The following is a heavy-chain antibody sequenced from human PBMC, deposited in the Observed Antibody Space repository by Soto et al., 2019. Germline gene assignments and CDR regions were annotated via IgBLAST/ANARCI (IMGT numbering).Heavy chain of an antibody. CDR3: AKGQNSGYDLFYDY. D-gene: IGHD5-12*01. J-gene: IGHJ4*02. CDR1: GFTFSSYA. V-gene: IGHV3-23*01. CDR2: ISGSGGST. Sequence: EVQLLESGGGLVQPGGSLRLSCAASGFTFSSYAMSWVRQAPGKGLEWVSAISGSGGSTYYADSVKGRFTISRDNSKNTLYLQRNSLRAEDTAVYYCAKGQNSGYDLFYDYWGQGTLVTVSS.